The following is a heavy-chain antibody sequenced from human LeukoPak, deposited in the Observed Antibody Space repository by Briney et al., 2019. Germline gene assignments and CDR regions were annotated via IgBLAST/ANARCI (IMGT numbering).Heavy chain of an antibody. D-gene: IGHD6-13*01. Sequence: PSETLSLTCAVSGGSISSSSYYWGWIRQPPGKGLEWIGYIYYNGSTNYNPSLKSRVTISVDTSKNQFSLKLSSVTAADTAVYYCATGRGGYSSSWFSYWGQGTLVTVSS. V-gene: IGHV4-61*05. CDR3: ATGRGGYSSSWFSY. CDR1: GGSISSSSYY. CDR2: IYYNGST. J-gene: IGHJ4*02.